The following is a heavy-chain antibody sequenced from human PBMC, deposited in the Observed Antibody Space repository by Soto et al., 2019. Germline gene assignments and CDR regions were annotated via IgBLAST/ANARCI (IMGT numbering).Heavy chain of an antibody. CDR3: ARTLDIVVVVAPTPLDC. CDR2: ISTDKGNT. V-gene: IGHV1-18*01. Sequence: GASVKVSCKASGYTFSSYGISWVRQAPGQGLVWMGWISTDKGNTNYAQKVQGRVTMTTDTSTSTAYMELRSLRSDDTAVYYCARTLDIVVVVAPTPLDCWGQGTPVTGSS. CDR1: GYTFSSYG. D-gene: IGHD2-15*01. J-gene: IGHJ4*02.